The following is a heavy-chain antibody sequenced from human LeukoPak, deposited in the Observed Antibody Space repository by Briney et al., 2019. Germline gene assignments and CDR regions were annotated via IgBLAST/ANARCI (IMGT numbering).Heavy chain of an antibody. D-gene: IGHD5-12*01. CDR3: ARDPVRGYGMDV. CDR1: GFTVSSNY. J-gene: IGHJ6*02. Sequence: GGSLRLSCAASGFTVSSNYMSWIRQAPGKGLEWVSVIHSGGSTYYADSVKGRFTISRDNSKNTLYLQMNSLRAEDTAVYYCARDPVRGYGMDVWGQGTTVTVSS. V-gene: IGHV3-66*01. CDR2: IHSGGST.